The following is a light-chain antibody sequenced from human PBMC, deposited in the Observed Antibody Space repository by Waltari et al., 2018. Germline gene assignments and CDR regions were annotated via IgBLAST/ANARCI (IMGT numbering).Light chain of an antibody. V-gene: IGLV2-14*03. CDR2: DVN. CDR1: SSDVGGYNY. Sequence: HSALAQPASVSGSPGQSITISCTGTSSDVGGYNYVSWYQQHPSKAPRLMSYDVNNPPSWVSNRFSGSKSGNTASLTISGLQAEDEADYYSSSFTRTNSWVFGGGTKLTVL. J-gene: IGLJ3*02. CDR3: SSFTRTNSWV.